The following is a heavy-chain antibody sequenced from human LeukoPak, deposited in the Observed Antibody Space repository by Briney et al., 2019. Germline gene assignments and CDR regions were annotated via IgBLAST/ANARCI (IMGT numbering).Heavy chain of an antibody. CDR3: VRETIRGVPYLDS. CDR2: ISGISDTI. J-gene: IGHJ4*02. CDR1: GFTFSSYE. Sequence: GGSLRLSCAASGFTFSSYEMNWVRQAPGKGLEWISYISGISDTIYYADSVKGRFIISRDNVKNSLYLQMHTLRAEDTAVYYCVRETIRGVPYLDSWGQGTLVTVSS. V-gene: IGHV3-48*03. D-gene: IGHD3-10*01.